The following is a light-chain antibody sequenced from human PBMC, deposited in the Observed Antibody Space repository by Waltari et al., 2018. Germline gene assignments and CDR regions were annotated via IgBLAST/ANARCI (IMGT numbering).Light chain of an antibody. CDR2: WAS. CDR3: QQYYGVPYT. V-gene: IGKV4-1*01. J-gene: IGKJ2*01. Sequence: DIVMTQSPDSLAVSLGERATINCKSSQSVLYRSDNKNYLGWYQQKPGLPPKLLIYWASTRESGVPDRFSGSGSGTDFTLTISSLQAEDVAVYYCQQYYGVPYTFGQGTKLEI. CDR1: QSVLYRSDNKNY.